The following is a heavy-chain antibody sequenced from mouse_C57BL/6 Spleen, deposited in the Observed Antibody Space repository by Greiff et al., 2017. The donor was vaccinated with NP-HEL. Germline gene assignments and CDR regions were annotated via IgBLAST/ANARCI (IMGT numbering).Heavy chain of an antibody. J-gene: IGHJ2*01. CDR1: GYTFTSYW. D-gene: IGHD1-1*01. CDR3: ARGNYGSSLYLGY. V-gene: IGHV1-52*01. CDR2: IDPSDSET. Sequence: QVQLQQSGAELVRPGSSVKLSCKASGYTFTSYWMHWVKQRPIQGLEWIGNIDPSDSETHYNQKFKDKATLTVDKSSSTAYMQLSSLTSEDSAVYYCARGNYGSSLYLGYWGQGTTLTVSS.